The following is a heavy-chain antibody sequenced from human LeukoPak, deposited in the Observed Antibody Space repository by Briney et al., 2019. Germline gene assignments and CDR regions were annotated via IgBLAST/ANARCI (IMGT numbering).Heavy chain of an antibody. D-gene: IGHD6-13*01. CDR3: AKSRAAGTPYYFDY. CDR2: ISGSGGST. Sequence: GGSLRLSCAASGFTYSNYAMSWVRQAPGKGLEWVSAISGSGGSTYYADSVKGRFTISRDNSKNTLYLQMNSLRAEDTAVYYCAKSRAAGTPYYFDYWGQGTLVTVSS. J-gene: IGHJ4*02. CDR1: GFTYSNYA. V-gene: IGHV3-23*01.